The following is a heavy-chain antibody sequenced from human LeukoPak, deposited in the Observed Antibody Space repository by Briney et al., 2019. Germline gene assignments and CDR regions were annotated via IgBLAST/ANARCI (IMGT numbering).Heavy chain of an antibody. CDR3: VRENRGYNYGYFDY. V-gene: IGHV3-30*03. D-gene: IGHD5-18*01. J-gene: IGHJ4*02. CDR2: MSSDGSNK. CDR1: GFTFSTYG. Sequence: GGSLRLSCAASGFTFSTYGMHWVRQAPGKGLEWVAVMSSDGSNKYCADSVKGRFTISRDNARNTLYLQMNSLRAEDMAVYYCVRENRGYNYGYFDYWGQGALVTVSS.